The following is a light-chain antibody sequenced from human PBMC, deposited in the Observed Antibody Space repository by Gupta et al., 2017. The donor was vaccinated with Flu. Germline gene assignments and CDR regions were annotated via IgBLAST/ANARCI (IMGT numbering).Light chain of an antibody. Sequence: DIVMTQSPLSLPVTPGEPASISCRSSQSLLQSNGDNYLDWYLQKPGQSPQLLIYLGSNRASGVPDRFSGSGSGTDFTLKISRVEAEDVGVYYCKQSLQNPLSFGPGTKLEIK. CDR1: QSLLQSNGDNY. V-gene: IGKV2-28*01. J-gene: IGKJ2*03. CDR3: KQSLQNPLS. CDR2: LGS.